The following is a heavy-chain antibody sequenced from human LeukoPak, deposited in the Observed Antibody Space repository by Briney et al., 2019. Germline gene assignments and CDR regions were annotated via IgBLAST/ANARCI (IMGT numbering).Heavy chain of an antibody. V-gene: IGHV3-30*03. CDR1: GFTVSNYV. Sequence: GGSLRLSCAASGFTVSNYVMHWARQAPGKGLEWVAVISYDGSSKYYADSVKGRFTISRDNSKNTLYLQMNSLRAEDTAVYFCTTWVGAHFDFWGQGTLVTVSS. J-gene: IGHJ4*02. CDR3: TTWVGAHFDF. D-gene: IGHD1-26*01. CDR2: ISYDGSSK.